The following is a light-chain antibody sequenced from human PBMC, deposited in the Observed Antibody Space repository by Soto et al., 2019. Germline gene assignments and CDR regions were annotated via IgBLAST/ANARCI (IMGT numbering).Light chain of an antibody. CDR3: QQYVSWT. CDR2: GTS. J-gene: IGKJ1*01. V-gene: IGKV3-20*01. Sequence: EIVLTQSPGTLSVSPGERATLSCRASQTISSNYLAWYQQKPGQAPSLLTYGTSSRATSIPDRFSGSWSGTDFTLTISILEPEDSEIYYCQQYVSWTFGQGTKVVIK. CDR1: QTISSNY.